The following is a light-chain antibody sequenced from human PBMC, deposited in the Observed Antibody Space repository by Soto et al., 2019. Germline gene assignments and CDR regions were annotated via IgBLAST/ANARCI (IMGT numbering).Light chain of an antibody. CDR3: QQYYTIPMYT. Sequence: DIVMTQSPDSLAVSLGERATINCKSSQSVLYSSNNKNYLAWYQQKPGQPPKLLIYWTSTRESGVPDRFSGSGSGTDFTLTISSLPAEDVAVYFCQQYYTIPMYTFGQGTKLEIK. J-gene: IGKJ2*01. CDR2: WTS. V-gene: IGKV4-1*01. CDR1: QSVLYSSNNKNY.